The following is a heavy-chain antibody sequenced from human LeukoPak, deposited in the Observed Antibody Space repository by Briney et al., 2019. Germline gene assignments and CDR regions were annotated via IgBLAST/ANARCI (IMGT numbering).Heavy chain of an antibody. Sequence: PSGGSLRLSCAASGFTFSSYVLSWVRQAPGKGLDWVSGISGSGGSTYYADSVKGRFTISRDNSKNTLYLQMNSLRAEDTAVYYCAKDRGSCIGGSCTFDFWGQGTLVTVSS. CDR3: AKDRGSCIGGSCTFDF. CDR2: ISGSGGST. V-gene: IGHV3-23*01. J-gene: IGHJ4*02. CDR1: GFTFSSYV. D-gene: IGHD2-15*01.